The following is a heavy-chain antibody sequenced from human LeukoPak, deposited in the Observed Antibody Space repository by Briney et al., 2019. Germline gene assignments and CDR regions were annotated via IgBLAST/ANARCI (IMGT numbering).Heavy chain of an antibody. CDR3: TRDRVSSGWYSNYYYYYIDV. CDR1: GLTFSNAW. CDR2: IRSKAYGGTT. V-gene: IGHV3-49*04. D-gene: IGHD6-19*01. J-gene: IGHJ6*03. Sequence: GGSLRLSCAASGLTFSNAWMSWVRQAPGKGLEWVGFIRSKAYGGTTEYAASVKGRFTISRDDSKSIAYLQMNSLKTEDTAVYYCTRDRVSSGWYSNYYYYYIDVWGKGTTVTISS.